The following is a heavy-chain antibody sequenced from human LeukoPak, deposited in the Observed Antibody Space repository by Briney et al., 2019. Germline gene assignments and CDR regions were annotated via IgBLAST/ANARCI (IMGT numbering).Heavy chain of an antibody. CDR2: IFYSGST. CDR3: AGGDIVVVPAAHRIDY. J-gene: IGHJ4*02. D-gene: IGHD2-2*01. CDR1: GGSINSYY. Sequence: SETLSLTCTVSGGSINSYYWSWIRQPPGKGLEWIGYIFYSGSTNYNPSLQSRVTISVDTSRNQFSLNLSSVTAADTAVYYCAGGDIVVVPAAHRIDYWGQGTLVTVSS. V-gene: IGHV4-59*08.